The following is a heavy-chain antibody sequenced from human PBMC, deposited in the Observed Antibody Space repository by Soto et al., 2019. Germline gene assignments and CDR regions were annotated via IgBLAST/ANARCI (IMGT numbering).Heavy chain of an antibody. J-gene: IGHJ4*02. CDR3: AKDYSASGIYYFDY. CDR2: ISSDGNNK. Sequence: GGSLRLSCAASQFTFSSYGMHWVRRAPGKGLEWVAVISSDGNNKYYADSVKGRFTISRDNSKNTLDLQMNSLRAEDTAVYYCAKDYSASGIYYFDYWGQGTLVTVSS. CDR1: QFTFSSYG. D-gene: IGHD2-8*02. V-gene: IGHV3-30*18.